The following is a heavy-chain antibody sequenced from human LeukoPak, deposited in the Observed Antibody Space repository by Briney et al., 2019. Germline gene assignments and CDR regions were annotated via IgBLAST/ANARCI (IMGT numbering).Heavy chain of an antibody. CDR2: INQDGREK. Sequence: GGSLRLSCAASGFTFSSYWMSWVRQAPGRGLEWVASINQDGREKYYVDSVKGRFTISRDNAKNSLFLQMSSLRAEDTAVYYCARRFNKWDGWCFDLWGRGTLVALSS. J-gene: IGHJ2*01. V-gene: IGHV3-7*05. D-gene: IGHD1-26*01. CDR1: GFTFSSYW. CDR3: ARRFNKWDGWCFDL.